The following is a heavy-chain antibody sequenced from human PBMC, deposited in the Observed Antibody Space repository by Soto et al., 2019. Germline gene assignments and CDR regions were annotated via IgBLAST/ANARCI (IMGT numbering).Heavy chain of an antibody. CDR2: IIPIFGTA. CDR3: ARGLAGRFLEWLSPYYYGMDV. V-gene: IGHV1-69*01. D-gene: IGHD3-3*01. Sequence: QVQLVQSGAEVKKPGSSVKVSCKASGGTFSSYAISWVRQAPGQGLEWMGGIIPIFGTANYAQKFQGRVTLTADESTTTAYMELSSLRSEDTAVYYCARGLAGRFLEWLSPYYYGMDVWGQGTTVTVSS. J-gene: IGHJ6*02. CDR1: GGTFSSYA.